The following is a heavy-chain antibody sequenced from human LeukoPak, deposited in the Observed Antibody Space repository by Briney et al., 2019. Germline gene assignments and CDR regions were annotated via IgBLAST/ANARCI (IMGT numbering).Heavy chain of an antibody. Sequence: GASVKVSCKASGYTFTSYGISWVRQAPGQGLEWMGGIIPIFGTANYAQKFQGRVTITADESTSTAYMELSSLRSEDTAVYYCAKAVWNYYYGMDVWGQGTTVTVSS. V-gene: IGHV1-69*13. D-gene: IGHD3-16*01. CDR1: GYTFTSYG. CDR3: AKAVWNYYYGMDV. CDR2: IIPIFGTA. J-gene: IGHJ6*02.